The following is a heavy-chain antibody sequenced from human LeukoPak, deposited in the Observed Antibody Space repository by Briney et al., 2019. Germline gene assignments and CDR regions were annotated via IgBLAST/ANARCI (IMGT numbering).Heavy chain of an antibody. Sequence: PGGSLRLSCSASGFTFTNYWMSWVRQAPRKGLEWVANIKQDGSEKYYVDSVKGRFTISRDNAKNSLYLQMNSLRTEDTAVYYCAREYSSSWKYFQHWGQGTLVTVSS. CDR3: AREYSSSWKYFQH. D-gene: IGHD6-13*01. V-gene: IGHV3-7*01. CDR2: IKQDGSEK. CDR1: GFTFTNYW. J-gene: IGHJ1*01.